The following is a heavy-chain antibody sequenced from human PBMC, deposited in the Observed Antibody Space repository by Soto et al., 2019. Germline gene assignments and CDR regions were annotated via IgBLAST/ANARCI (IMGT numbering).Heavy chain of an antibody. CDR3: ARDNSMVRGVIITFSGMDV. CDR2: IIPIFGTA. V-gene: IGHV1-69*01. J-gene: IGHJ6*02. D-gene: IGHD3-10*01. CDR1: GGTFSSYA. Sequence: QVQLVQSGAEVKKPGSSVKVSCKASGGTFSSYAISWVRQAPGQGLEWMGGIIPIFGTANYAQKFQGRVTITADESTSTAYMELSSLSSEDTAVYYCARDNSMVRGVIITFSGMDVWGQGTTVTVSS.